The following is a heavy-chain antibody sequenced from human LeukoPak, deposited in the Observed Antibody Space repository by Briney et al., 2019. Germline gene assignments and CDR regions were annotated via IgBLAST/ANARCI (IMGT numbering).Heavy chain of an antibody. D-gene: IGHD6-13*01. V-gene: IGHV4-34*01. CDR2: INHSGST. J-gene: IGHJ4*02. CDR3: ARRSSSWFDY. CDR1: GGSLTNYY. Sequence: SETLSLTCTVSGGSLTNYYWSWIRQPPGKGLEWIGEINHSGSTNYNPSLKSRVTISVDTSKNQFSLKLSSVTAADTAVYYCARRSSSWFDYWGQGTLVTVSS.